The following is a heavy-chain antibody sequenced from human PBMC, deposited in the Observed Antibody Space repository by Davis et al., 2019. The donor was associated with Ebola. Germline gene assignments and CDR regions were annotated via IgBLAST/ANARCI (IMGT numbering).Heavy chain of an antibody. V-gene: IGHV4-61*01. CDR2: INHSGST. CDR1: GGSVSSGSYY. Sequence: GSLRLSCTVSGGSVSSGSYYWSWIRQPPGKGLEWIGEINHSGSTNYNPSLKSRVTISVDTSKNQFSLKLSSVTAADTAVYYCASYDFWSGLVDYWGQGTLVTVSS. D-gene: IGHD3-3*01. J-gene: IGHJ4*02. CDR3: ASYDFWSGLVDY.